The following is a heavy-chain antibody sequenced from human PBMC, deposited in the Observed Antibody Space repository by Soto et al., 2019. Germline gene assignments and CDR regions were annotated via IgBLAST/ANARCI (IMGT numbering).Heavy chain of an antibody. CDR2: IYWDDSK. CDR3: AHKGPEDWPLDY. CDR1: GFSLSTSGVG. D-gene: IGHD3-9*01. V-gene: IGHV2-5*02. Sequence: QITLKESGPTLVRPTQTLTLTCAFSGFSLSTSGVGVGWIRQPPGKALEWIAVIYWDDSKHYSPSLRIRLTLTNDTSKNQVVLTMTNMDPMDTGTYYCAHKGPEDWPLDYWGQGTLVTVSS. J-gene: IGHJ4*02.